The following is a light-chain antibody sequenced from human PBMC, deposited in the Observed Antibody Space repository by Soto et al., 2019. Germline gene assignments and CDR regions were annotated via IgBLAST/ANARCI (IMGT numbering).Light chain of an antibody. CDR1: QSIRNY. CDR2: DAS. V-gene: IGKV3-11*01. Sequence: EIVLTQSPATLSLSPGERATLSCRASQSIRNYLAWYKQKPGQAPRLLIYDASNRATGIPARFSGSGSGTDFTLTISSLEPEDFAVYYCQERSTWLWTFGQGTKVEIK. J-gene: IGKJ1*01. CDR3: QERSTWLWT.